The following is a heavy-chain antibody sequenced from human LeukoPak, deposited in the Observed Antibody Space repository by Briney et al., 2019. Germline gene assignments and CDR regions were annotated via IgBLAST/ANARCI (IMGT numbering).Heavy chain of an antibody. Sequence: ASVNVSRKASGYTLTGYYMHWVRQAPGQGLEWMGWINPNSGGTNYAQKFQGRVTMTRDTSISTAYMELSRLRSDDTAVYYCAREEPTTGNWFDPWGQGTLVTVSS. CDR3: AREEPTTGNWFDP. CDR2: INPNSGGT. D-gene: IGHD1-14*01. V-gene: IGHV1-2*02. J-gene: IGHJ5*02. CDR1: GYTLTGYY.